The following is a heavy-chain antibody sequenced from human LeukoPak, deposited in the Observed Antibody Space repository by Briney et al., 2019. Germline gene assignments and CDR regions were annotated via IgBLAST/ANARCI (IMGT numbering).Heavy chain of an antibody. D-gene: IGHD3-22*01. CDR2: ISGSGGST. V-gene: IGHV3-23*01. CDR1: GFTFSSYA. CDR3: AKDYSDSSGYFRVPHVFDF. J-gene: IGHJ4*02. Sequence: GGSLRLSCAASGFTFSSYAMSWVRQAPGKGLEWVSAISGSGGSTYYADSVKGRFTISRDNSKNTLYLQMNSLRAEDTAVYYCAKDYSDSSGYFRVPHVFDFWGQGTLVTVSS.